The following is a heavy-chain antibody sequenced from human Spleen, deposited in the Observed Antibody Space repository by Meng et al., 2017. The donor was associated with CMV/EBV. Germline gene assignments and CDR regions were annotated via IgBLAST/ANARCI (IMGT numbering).Heavy chain of an antibody. CDR1: GYTFTSYY. Sequence: ASVKVSCKASGYTFTSYYMHWVRQAPGQGLEWMGIINPSGGSTSYAQKFQGRVTMTGDTSISTAYMELSSLRSEDTAVYYCARNPPSTGDFDYWGQGTVVTVSS. V-gene: IGHV1-46*01. CDR3: ARNPPSTGDFDY. J-gene: IGHJ4*02. D-gene: IGHD3-10*01. CDR2: INPSGGST.